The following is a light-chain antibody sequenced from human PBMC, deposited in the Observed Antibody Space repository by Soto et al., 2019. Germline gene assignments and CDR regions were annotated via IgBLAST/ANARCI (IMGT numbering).Light chain of an antibody. CDR1: QSVNSN. CDR2: GAS. Sequence: ITQYPSTLSASVGDTVTLSCRASQSVNSNLAWYQHKPGQAPRLLIHGASTRATGVPARFSGSGSGTEFTLTITGLQSEDYAIYYCHQYHGWPWTFGQGTRWIS. CDR3: HQYHGWPWT. V-gene: IGKV3-15*01. J-gene: IGKJ1*01.